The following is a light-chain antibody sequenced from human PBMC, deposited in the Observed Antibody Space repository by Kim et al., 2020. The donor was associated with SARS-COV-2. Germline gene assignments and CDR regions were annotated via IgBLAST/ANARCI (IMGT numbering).Light chain of an antibody. Sequence: QTVVTQEPSFSVSPGGTVTLTCGLSSGSVSTSYYPSWYQQTPGQAPRTLIYSTNTRSSGVPDRFSGSILGNKAALTITGAQADDESDYYCVLYMGSGIFWVFGGGTKSPS. CDR3: VLYMGSGIFWV. V-gene: IGLV8-61*01. J-gene: IGLJ3*02. CDR2: STN. CDR1: SGSVSTSYY.